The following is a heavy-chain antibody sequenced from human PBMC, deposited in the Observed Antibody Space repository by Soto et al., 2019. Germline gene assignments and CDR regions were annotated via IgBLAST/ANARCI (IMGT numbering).Heavy chain of an antibody. CDR3: ARDLVVQTTTGGVDF. Sequence: QVQLVQSGAEVKTPGASVKVPCKASGYTFTSYGITWVRQAPGQGLEWMGWISGYNGNTNYAQKFQDRVTMTTDTSTNTAYMELRSLRSDDTAVYYCARDLVVQTTTGGVDFWGQGTLVTVSS. V-gene: IGHV1-18*01. D-gene: IGHD2-2*01. CDR2: ISGYNGNT. J-gene: IGHJ4*02. CDR1: GYTFTSYG.